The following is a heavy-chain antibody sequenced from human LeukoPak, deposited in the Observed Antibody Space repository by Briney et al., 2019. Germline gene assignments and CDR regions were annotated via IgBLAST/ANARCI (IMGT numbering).Heavy chain of an antibody. Sequence: GGSLRLSCAASGFTFSSYAMHWVRQAPGKGLEWVAVISYDGSNKYYADSVKGRFTISRDNSKNTLYLQMNSLRAEDTAVYYCAKNSGYEFFRVDYWGQRTLVTVSS. CDR2: ISYDGSNK. CDR3: AKNSGYEFFRVDY. V-gene: IGHV3-30-3*02. D-gene: IGHD5-12*01. CDR1: GFTFSSYA. J-gene: IGHJ4*02.